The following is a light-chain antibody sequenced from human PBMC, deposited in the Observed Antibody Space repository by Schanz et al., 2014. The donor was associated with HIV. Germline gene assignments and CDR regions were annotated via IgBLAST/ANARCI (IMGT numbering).Light chain of an antibody. J-gene: IGKJ2*01. Sequence: EIVMTQSPATLSVSPGERATLSCRASQSVSSNLAWYQQKPGQAPRLLISGASSRAAGIPDRFSGSGSGTDFTLTISRLEPEDSAVYYCQHYGSSPPRYTFGQGTKLEIK. CDR2: GAS. CDR3: QHYGSSPPRYT. CDR1: QSVSSN. V-gene: IGKV3-20*01.